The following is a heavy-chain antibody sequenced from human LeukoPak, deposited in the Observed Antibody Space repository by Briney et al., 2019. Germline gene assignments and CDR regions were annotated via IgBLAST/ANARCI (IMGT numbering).Heavy chain of an antibody. CDR2: ISYDGSNK. CDR3: ARAGYDSSGYYPEGEYYYYYMDV. Sequence: GGSLRLSCAASGFIFSSYAMHWVRQAPGKGLEWVAVISYDGSNKYYADSVKGRFTISRDNSKNTLYLQMNSLRAEDTAVYYCARAGYDSSGYYPEGEYYYYYMDVWGKGTTVTVSS. J-gene: IGHJ6*03. D-gene: IGHD3-22*01. CDR1: GFIFSSYA. V-gene: IGHV3-30*01.